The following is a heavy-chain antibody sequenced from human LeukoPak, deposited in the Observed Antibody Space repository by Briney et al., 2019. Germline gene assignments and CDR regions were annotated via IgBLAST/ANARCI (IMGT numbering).Heavy chain of an antibody. Sequence: SSVKVSFKASGGTFSNYAISWVRQAPGQGLEWMGGIIPIFGTANYAQKFQGRVTITADESTSTAYMELSSLRSEDTAVYYCARDRRRGTTNWFDPWGQGTLVTVSS. CDR1: GGTFSNYA. CDR3: ARDRRRGTTNWFDP. D-gene: IGHD1-7*01. V-gene: IGHV1-69*01. CDR2: IIPIFGTA. J-gene: IGHJ5*02.